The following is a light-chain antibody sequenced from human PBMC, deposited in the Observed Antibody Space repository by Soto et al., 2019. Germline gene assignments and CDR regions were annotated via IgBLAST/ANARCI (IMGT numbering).Light chain of an antibody. J-gene: IGLJ2*01. CDR2: DVN. CDR1: SSDIGAYNF. V-gene: IGLV2-14*03. CDR3: TSWTTSTTMI. Sequence: QSLLTQPASVSGCPGQSITISCTGTSSDIGAYNFVSWYQQHPGKAPKLMLYDVNIRPSGVSNRFSGSKSGNTASLTISGLQAEDEADYYCTSWTTSTTMIFGGGTKSPS.